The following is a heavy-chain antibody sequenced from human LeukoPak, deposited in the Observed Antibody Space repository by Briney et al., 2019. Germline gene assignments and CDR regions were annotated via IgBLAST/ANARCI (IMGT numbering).Heavy chain of an antibody. V-gene: IGHV3-7*01. CDR3: ARTYYDSGSLIEN. Sequence: GGSLRLSCAAPGFTFSRHWMSWVRQAPGKGLEWVANTKQDGSEKYYVDSVKGRFTISRDNAKNSLYLQMNSLRAEDTAVYYCARTYYDSGSLIENWGQGTLVTVSS. J-gene: IGHJ4*02. CDR2: TKQDGSEK. CDR1: GFTFSRHW. D-gene: IGHD3-10*01.